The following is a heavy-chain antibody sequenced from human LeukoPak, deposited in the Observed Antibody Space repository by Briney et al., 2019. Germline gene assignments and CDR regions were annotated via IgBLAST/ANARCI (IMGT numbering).Heavy chain of an antibody. V-gene: IGHV3-30-3*01. J-gene: IGHJ3*02. CDR3: ARAPDDILSDAFDI. Sequence: GGSLRLSCAASGFTFSSYAMHWVRQAPGKGLEWVAVISYDGSNKYYADSVKDRFTISRDNSKNTLYLQMNSLRAEDTAVYYCARAPDDILSDAFDIWGQGTMVTVSS. D-gene: IGHD3-9*01. CDR1: GFTFSSYA. CDR2: ISYDGSNK.